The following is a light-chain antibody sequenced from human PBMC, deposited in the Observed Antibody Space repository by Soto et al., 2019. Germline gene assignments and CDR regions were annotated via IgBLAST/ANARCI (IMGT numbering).Light chain of an antibody. CDR3: AAWDDSLTGVV. Sequence: QLVLTQPPSVSGTPGQRVTISCSGSSPNIGKNYVYWYQQFPGTAPKLLILRSSQRPSGVPDRFSGSKSGTSASLAVSGLRSEDEADYYCAAWDDSLTGVVFGGRTKLTVL. CDR1: SPNIGKNY. V-gene: IGLV1-47*01. CDR2: RSS. J-gene: IGLJ2*01.